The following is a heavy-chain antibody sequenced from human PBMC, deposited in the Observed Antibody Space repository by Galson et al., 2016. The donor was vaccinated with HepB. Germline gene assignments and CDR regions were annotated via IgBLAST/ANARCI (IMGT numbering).Heavy chain of an antibody. CDR2: IWYDGSKK. CDR3: AKRAYYGSGRNGGGMDV. D-gene: IGHD3-10*01. CDR1: GFTFSNYG. J-gene: IGHJ6*02. V-gene: IGHV3-33*06. Sequence: SLRLSCAASGFTFSNYGMHWVRQTPGKGLEWVALIWYDGSKKYYADSVKGRFTISRDNSNNRLYLQMNSLRAEDSADYYCAKRAYYGSGRNGGGMDVWGQGTTVTVSS.